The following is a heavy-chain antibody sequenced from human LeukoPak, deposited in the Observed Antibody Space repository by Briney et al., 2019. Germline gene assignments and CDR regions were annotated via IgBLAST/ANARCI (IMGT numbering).Heavy chain of an antibody. CDR2: IYTSGST. CDR3: ARDPRGMIVVVEDAFDI. D-gene: IGHD3-22*01. J-gene: IGHJ3*02. CDR1: SASISSSNYY. V-gene: IGHV4-61*02. Sequence: PSETLSLTCSVSSASISSSNYYWGWIRQPPGKGLEWIGRIYTSGSTNYNPSLKSRVTISVDTSKNQFSLKLSSVTAADTAVYYCARDPRGMIVVVEDAFDIWGQGTMVTVSS.